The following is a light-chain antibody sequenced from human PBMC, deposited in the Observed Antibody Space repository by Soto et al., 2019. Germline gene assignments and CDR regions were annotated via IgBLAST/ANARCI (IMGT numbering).Light chain of an antibody. Sequence: DVQMTQSPSTLSASIGDRVTITCRASQSIDQWLAWFQQKPGKAPKVLIYKASTLQSGVPSRFSASGSGADFTLTISSLQPDDVATYYCQQYAANSPWTFGQGTQVEI. CDR2: KAS. J-gene: IGKJ1*01. CDR3: QQYAANSPWT. CDR1: QSIDQW. V-gene: IGKV1-5*03.